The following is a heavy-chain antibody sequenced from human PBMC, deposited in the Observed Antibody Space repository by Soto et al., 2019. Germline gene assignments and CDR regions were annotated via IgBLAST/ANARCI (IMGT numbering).Heavy chain of an antibody. CDR2: IYYSGST. V-gene: IGHV4-59*08. Sequence: PSETLSLTCTVSGGSISSYYWSWIRQPPGKGLEWIGYIYYSGSTNYNPSLKSRVTISVDTSKNQFSLKLSSVTAADTAVYYCARLGDYYDSSGFAWFDPWGQGTLVTVS. CDR1: GGSISSYY. J-gene: IGHJ5*02. D-gene: IGHD3-22*01. CDR3: ARLGDYYDSSGFAWFDP.